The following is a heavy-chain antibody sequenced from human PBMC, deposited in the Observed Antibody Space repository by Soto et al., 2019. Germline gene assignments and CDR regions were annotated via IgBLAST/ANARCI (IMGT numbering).Heavy chain of an antibody. D-gene: IGHD1-26*01. CDR2: ISYDGNKK. J-gene: IGHJ4*02. V-gene: IGHV3-30-3*01. CDR3: ARDKYSGSASYFDY. Sequence: VGSLRLSCAASGFTFSIYAIYWVRQTPGKGLEWVAGISYDGNKKYYAESVKGRFTISRDSSKDTVFLQMNSLRRDDTAVYYCARDKYSGSASYFDYWGQGTLVTVSS. CDR1: GFTFSIYA.